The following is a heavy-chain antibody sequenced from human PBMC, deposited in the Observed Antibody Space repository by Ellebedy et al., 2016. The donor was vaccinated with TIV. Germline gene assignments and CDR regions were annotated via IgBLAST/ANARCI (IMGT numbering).Heavy chain of an antibody. CDR3: TDPPNY. V-gene: IGHV3-23*01. CDR2: ISVGGGER. J-gene: IGHJ4*02. Sequence: GESLKISXAASGFTFTSYGMHWIRQAPGKGLEWISTISVGGGERWYADSVKGRFTISRDNSKNTLYLQMNTLRAEDTAVYYCTDPPNYWGQGTLVTVSS. CDR1: GFTFTSYG.